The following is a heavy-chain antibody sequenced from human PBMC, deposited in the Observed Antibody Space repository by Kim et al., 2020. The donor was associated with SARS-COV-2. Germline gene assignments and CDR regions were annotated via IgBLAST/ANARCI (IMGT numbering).Heavy chain of an antibody. V-gene: IGHV1-69*01. D-gene: IGHD6-19*01. CDR3: ARRSDYSSGWYRNWFDP. J-gene: IGHJ5*02. Sequence: FQGRVTITADESTSTAYMELSSLRSEDTAVYYCARRSDYSSGWYRNWFDPWGQGTLVTVSS.